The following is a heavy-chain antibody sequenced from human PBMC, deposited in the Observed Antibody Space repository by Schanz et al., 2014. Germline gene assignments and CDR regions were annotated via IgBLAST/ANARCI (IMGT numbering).Heavy chain of an antibody. Sequence: QVQLVQSGAEVKKPGASVKVSCKASGYTFTSYGISWVRQAPGQGPEWMGWLNTYLGKPTYAQGFTGRFVFSLDTSVSTAYLQISSLKAEDTAAYYCTTETIAMAGTFSIWGQGTLVTVSS. V-gene: IGHV7-4-1*02. CDR3: TTETIAMAGTFSI. D-gene: IGHD6-19*01. CDR2: LNTYLGKP. J-gene: IGHJ4*02. CDR1: GYTFTSYG.